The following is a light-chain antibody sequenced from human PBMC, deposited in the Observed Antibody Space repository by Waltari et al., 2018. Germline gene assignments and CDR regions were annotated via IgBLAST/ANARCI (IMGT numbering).Light chain of an antibody. CDR3: QSYDSSLSGLYV. CDR1: SSNLGAGYD. J-gene: IGLJ1*01. Sequence: QSVLTQPPSVSGAPGQRVTISCTGSSSNLGAGYDVLWYQQLPGTAPKLLIYGNSNRPSGVPDRFSGSKSGTSAPLAITGLQAEDEADYYCQSYDSSLSGLYVFGTGTKVTVL. V-gene: IGLV1-40*01. CDR2: GNS.